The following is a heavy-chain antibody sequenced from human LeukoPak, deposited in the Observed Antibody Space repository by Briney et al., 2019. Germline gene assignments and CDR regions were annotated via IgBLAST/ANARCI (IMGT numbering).Heavy chain of an antibody. V-gene: IGHV3-21*01. J-gene: IGHJ4*02. Sequence: GGSLRLSCAASGFTFSSYSMNWVRQAPGKGLEWVSSISSSSYIYYADSVKGRFTISRDNAKNSLYLQMNSLRAEDTAVYYCARELDTAMTDYWGQGTLVTVSS. CDR1: GFTFSSYS. CDR3: ARELDTAMTDY. CDR2: ISSSSYI. D-gene: IGHD5-18*01.